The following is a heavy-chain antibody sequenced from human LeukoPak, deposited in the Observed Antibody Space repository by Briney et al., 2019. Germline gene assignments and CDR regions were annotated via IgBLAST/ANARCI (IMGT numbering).Heavy chain of an antibody. V-gene: IGHV1-8*03. Sequence: ASVKVSCKASGYTFTRYDINWVRQATGQGLEWMGWMNVNSGDRGYAQKFQGRVTITADKSTSTAYMELSSLRSEDTAVYYCARGGVVPAAIDYWGQGTLVTVSS. D-gene: IGHD2-2*01. J-gene: IGHJ4*02. CDR1: GYTFTRYD. CDR2: MNVNSGDR. CDR3: ARGGVVPAAIDY.